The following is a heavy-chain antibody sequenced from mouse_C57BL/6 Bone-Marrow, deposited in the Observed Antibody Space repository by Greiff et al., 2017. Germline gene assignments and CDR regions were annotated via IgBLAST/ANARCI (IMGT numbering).Heavy chain of an antibody. CDR1: GYTFTSYW. J-gene: IGHJ3*01. CDR3: TCYDYDVGAWFAY. CDR2: IYPGNSDT. D-gene: IGHD2-4*01. V-gene: IGHV1-5*01. Sequence: VQLQQSGTVLARPGASVQMSCKTSGYTFTSYWMHWVKQRPGQGLEWIGAIYPGNSDTSYNQKFKGKAKLTAVTSASSAYMELSSLTTEDSAVYYCTCYDYDVGAWFAYWGQGTLVTVSA.